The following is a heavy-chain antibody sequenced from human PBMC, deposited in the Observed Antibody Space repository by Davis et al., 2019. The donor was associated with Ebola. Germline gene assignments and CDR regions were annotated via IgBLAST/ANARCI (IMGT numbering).Heavy chain of an antibody. CDR3: ARDATTVTTIWFDP. D-gene: IGHD4-17*01. V-gene: IGHV1-18*01. CDR1: GYTFSGYA. CDR2: INVYNGHT. J-gene: IGHJ5*02. Sequence: AASVQVSCKTSGYTFSGYAISWVRQAPGHGLEWIGRINVYNGHTNYALNFQGRVTVSTDTSTSIAYMELRSLRSDDTALYYCARDATTVTTIWFDPWGQGTLVTVSS.